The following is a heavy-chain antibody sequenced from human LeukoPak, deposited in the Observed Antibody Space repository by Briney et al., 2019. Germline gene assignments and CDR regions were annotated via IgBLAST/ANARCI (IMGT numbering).Heavy chain of an antibody. Sequence: GGSLRLSCEASGFTFSIYWLHWVRQAPGKGLVWVSRINGYGSTTAYADSVKGRFTISRDNAKNTLYLQMNSLRAEDTAVYCRTRDLGYGMDVWGQGTTVTVSS. D-gene: IGHD3-16*01. CDR3: TRDLGYGMDV. CDR1: GFTFSIYW. J-gene: IGHJ6*02. CDR2: INGYGSTT. V-gene: IGHV3-74*01.